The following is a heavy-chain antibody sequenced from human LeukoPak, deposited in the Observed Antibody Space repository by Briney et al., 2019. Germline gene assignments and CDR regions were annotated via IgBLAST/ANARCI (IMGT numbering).Heavy chain of an antibody. CDR3: STLTSRGLSDS. CDR2: IKSKADGETI. V-gene: IGHV3-15*07. D-gene: IGHD1-20*01. J-gene: IGHJ4*02. CDR1: GFTFTNAW. Sequence: PGGSLRLSCAASGFTFTNAWMNWVRQAPGKGLEWVGRIKSKADGETIDYAAPVKGRFTFSRDDSKNMLYLQMNSLKSENTAVYYCSTLTSRGLSDSWGQGTLVTVSS.